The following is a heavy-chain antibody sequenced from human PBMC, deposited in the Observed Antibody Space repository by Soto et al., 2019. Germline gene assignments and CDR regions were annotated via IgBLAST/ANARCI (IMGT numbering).Heavy chain of an antibody. CDR3: ARGTYYDFWSGYYTRLGFDP. V-gene: IGHV1-8*01. CDR1: GYTFTSYD. CDR2: MNPNSGNT. J-gene: IGHJ5*02. D-gene: IGHD3-3*01. Sequence: ASVKVSCKASGYTFTSYDINCVQQATGQGLEWMGWMNPNSGNTGYAQKFQGRVTMTRNTSISTAYMELSSLRSEDTAVYYCARGTYYDFWSGYYTRLGFDPWGQGTLVTVSS.